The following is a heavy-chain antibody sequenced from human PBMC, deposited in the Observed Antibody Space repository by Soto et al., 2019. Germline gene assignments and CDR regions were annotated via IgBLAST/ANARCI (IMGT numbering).Heavy chain of an antibody. CDR1: GGSISSGGYS. J-gene: IGHJ4*02. CDR3: ASGSHVPHY. V-gene: IGHV4-30-2*01. D-gene: IGHD6-6*01. Sequence: QLQLQESGSGLVKPSQTLSLTCAVSGGSISSGGYSWSWIRQPPGKGLEWIGYISHSGSTYYNPSLKSRVTISVDSSKNRFSLKLRSVTAADTAMYYCASGSHVPHYWGQGTLVTVSS. CDR2: ISHSGST.